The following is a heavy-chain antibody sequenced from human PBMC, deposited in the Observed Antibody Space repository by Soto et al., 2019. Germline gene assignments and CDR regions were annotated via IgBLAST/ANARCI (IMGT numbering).Heavy chain of an antibody. Sequence: PSETLSLTCTVSGGSISSGGYYWSWIRRHPGKGLEWIGYIYYSGSTYYNPSLKSRVTISVDTSKNQFSLKLSSVTAADTAVYYCARDLTIGYFDYWGQGTLVTVSS. CDR3: ARDLTIGYFDY. CDR1: GGSISSGGYY. D-gene: IGHD3-9*01. CDR2: IYYSGST. V-gene: IGHV4-31*03. J-gene: IGHJ4*02.